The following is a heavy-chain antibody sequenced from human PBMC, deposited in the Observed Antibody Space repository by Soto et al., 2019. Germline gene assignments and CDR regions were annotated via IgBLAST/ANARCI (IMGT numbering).Heavy chain of an antibody. V-gene: IGHV3-23*01. CDR1: GFTFSSLA. CDR2: ITNGGGGGT. J-gene: IGHJ6*02. CDR3: TTEPITGTTFGSYYGMDV. D-gene: IGHD1-7*01. Sequence: PGGSLRLSCAASGFTFSSLAMSWVRQAPGKGLQWVSMITNGGGGGTYYADSVKGRFTISRDNSRDTLYLQMNSLKTEDTAVYYCTTEPITGTTFGSYYGMDVWGQGXTVTVSS.